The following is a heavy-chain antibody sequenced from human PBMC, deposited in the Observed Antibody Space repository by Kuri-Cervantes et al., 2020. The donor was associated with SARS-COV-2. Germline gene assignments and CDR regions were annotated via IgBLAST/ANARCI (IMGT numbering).Heavy chain of an antibody. J-gene: IGHJ2*01. CDR3: AKGRGYWYFDL. Sequence: GGSLRLSCKGSGYTFTNYCIGWARQMPGKGLEWMAIIYPGDSSTKYSPSFQGQASISADKSTDTAYLQWSSLKASDTAIYFCAKGRGYWYFDLWGRGTLVTVSS. CDR1: GYTFTNYC. CDR2: IYPGDSST. D-gene: IGHD1-26*01. V-gene: IGHV5-51*01.